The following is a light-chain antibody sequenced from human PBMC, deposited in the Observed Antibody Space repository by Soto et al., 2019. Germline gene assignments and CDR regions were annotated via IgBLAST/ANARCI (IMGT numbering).Light chain of an antibody. V-gene: IGKV3-20*01. Sequence: EIVLTQSPGTLSLSPGERATLSCRASQSVSSSYLAWYQQKPGQAPRLLIYDASSRATGIPDRFSGSGSGTDFTLTITRLEPEDVAVYYCQHYGSSPKTFGQGTKVEIK. CDR1: QSVSSSY. CDR2: DAS. CDR3: QHYGSSPKT. J-gene: IGKJ1*01.